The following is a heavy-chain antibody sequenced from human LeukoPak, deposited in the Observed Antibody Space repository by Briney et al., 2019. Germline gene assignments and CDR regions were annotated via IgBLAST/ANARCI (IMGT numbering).Heavy chain of an antibody. CDR3: ARDIGSSGIKGYYFDY. Sequence: ASVKVSCKASGYTFTSYYMHWVRQAPGQGLEGMGMINPSGGSTSYAQKFQGRVTMTRDTSTSTVYMELSSLRSEDTAVYYCARDIGSSGIKGYYFDYWGQGTLVTVSS. J-gene: IGHJ4*02. D-gene: IGHD3-22*01. V-gene: IGHV1-46*01. CDR2: INPSGGST. CDR1: GYTFTSYY.